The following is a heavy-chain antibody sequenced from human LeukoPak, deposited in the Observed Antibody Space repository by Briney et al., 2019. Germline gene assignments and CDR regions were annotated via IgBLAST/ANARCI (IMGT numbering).Heavy chain of an antibody. CDR3: ASIAAADDFDY. D-gene: IGHD6-13*01. V-gene: IGHV3-33*01. CDR2: IWYDGSNK. Sequence: PGGSLRLSCAASGFTFSSYGMHWVRQAPGKGLEWVAAIWYDGSNKYYADSVKGRFTISRDNSKNTLYLQMNSLRAEDTAVYYCASIAAADDFDYWGQGTLVTVSS. J-gene: IGHJ4*02. CDR1: GFTFSSYG.